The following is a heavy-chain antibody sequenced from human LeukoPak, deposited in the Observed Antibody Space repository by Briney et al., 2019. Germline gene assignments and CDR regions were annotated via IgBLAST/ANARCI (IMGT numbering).Heavy chain of an antibody. J-gene: IGHJ3*02. V-gene: IGHV1-18*01. CDR2: ISAYNGNT. CDR3: ARDIVVAVAAPDAFDI. D-gene: IGHD6-19*01. CDR1: GYTFTSYG. Sequence: ASVKVSCKASGYTFTSYGISWVRQAPGQGLEWMGWISAYNGNTNYAQKLQGRVTMTADTSTSTAYMELRSLRSDDTAVYYCARDIVVAVAAPDAFDIWGQGTMVIVSS.